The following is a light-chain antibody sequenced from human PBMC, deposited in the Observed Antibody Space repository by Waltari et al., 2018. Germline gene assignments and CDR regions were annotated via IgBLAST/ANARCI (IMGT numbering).Light chain of an antibody. V-gene: IGKV1-5*01. CDR3: QQFSSYRTGFT. CDR1: QYLNTF. J-gene: IGKJ3*01. Sequence: DIQMTQSPSTVSASLGDRVTITCRASQYLNTFLSWYQQKPGAVPNLLIYDASTLERGVPSRFSGSGSGTHFTLTISGLQPDDFATYYCQQFSSYRTGFTFGPGTTVDMK. CDR2: DAS.